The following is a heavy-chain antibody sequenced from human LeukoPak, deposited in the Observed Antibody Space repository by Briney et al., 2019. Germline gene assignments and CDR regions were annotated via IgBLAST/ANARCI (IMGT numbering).Heavy chain of an antibody. CDR2: ISAYSGNT. Sequence: ASVKVSCKASGYTFTSYGISWVRQAPGQGLEWMGWISAYSGNTNYAQKLQGRGTMTTDTSTSTACVELRSLRSDDTAVYYCARDSVPHSSGWYVNYWGQGTLVTVSS. V-gene: IGHV1-18*01. J-gene: IGHJ4*02. CDR3: ARDSVPHSSGWYVNY. CDR1: GYTFTSYG. D-gene: IGHD6-19*01.